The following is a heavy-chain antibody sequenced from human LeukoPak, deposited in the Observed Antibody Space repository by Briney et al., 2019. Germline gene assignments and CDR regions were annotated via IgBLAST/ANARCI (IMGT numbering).Heavy chain of an antibody. J-gene: IGHJ6*03. CDR3: TGVSGDGDWGYYMDV. Sequence: SETLSLTCTVSGGSISSSNYYWGWIRQPPGKGLEWIGNIYYSGSTHYNPSLKSRVTMSVDTSKNQFSLKLSSLTAADTAVYVCTGVSGDGDWGYYMDVWGKGTTVTVSS. D-gene: IGHD2-21*02. CDR1: GGSISSSNYY. CDR2: IYYSGST. V-gene: IGHV4-39*07.